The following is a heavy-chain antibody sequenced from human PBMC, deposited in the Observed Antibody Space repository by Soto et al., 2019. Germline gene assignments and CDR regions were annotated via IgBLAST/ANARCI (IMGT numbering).Heavy chain of an antibody. V-gene: IGHV3-74*01. J-gene: IGHJ3*02. D-gene: IGHD2-15*01. CDR1: GFTFSSYW. CDR3: AFLPSPYCSGGSCYPEAHAFDI. Sequence: GGSLGLACAASGFTFSSYWMHWVRQAPGKGLVWVSRINSDGSSTSYADSVKGRFTISRDNAKNTLYLQMNSLRAEDTAVYYCAFLPSPYCSGGSCYPEAHAFDIWGQGTMVTVSS. CDR2: INSDGSST.